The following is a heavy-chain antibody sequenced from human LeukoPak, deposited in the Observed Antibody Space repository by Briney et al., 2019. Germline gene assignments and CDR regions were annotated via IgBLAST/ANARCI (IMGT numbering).Heavy chain of an antibody. Sequence: ASVKVSCKASGGTFSSSAISWVRQAPGQGLEWMGGIIPIFGTANYAQKFQGRVTITADKSTSTAYMELSSLRSEDTAVYYCAREALGYCSSTSCSNYFDYWGQGTLVTVSS. CDR3: AREALGYCSSTSCSNYFDY. J-gene: IGHJ4*02. CDR2: IIPIFGTA. V-gene: IGHV1-69*06. D-gene: IGHD2-2*01. CDR1: GGTFSSSA.